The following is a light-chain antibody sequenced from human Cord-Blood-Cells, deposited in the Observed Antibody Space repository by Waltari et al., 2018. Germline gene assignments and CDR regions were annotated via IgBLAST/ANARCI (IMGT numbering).Light chain of an antibody. Sequence: DIQMTQFPSSLSASVGDRVIITCRASQSISSYLNWYQQKPGKAPKLLIYAASSLQSGVPSRFSGSGSGTDFTLTIISLQPEDFATYYCQQSYSTPYTFGQGTKLEIK. V-gene: IGKV1-39*01. J-gene: IGKJ2*01. CDR1: QSISSY. CDR2: AAS. CDR3: QQSYSTPYT.